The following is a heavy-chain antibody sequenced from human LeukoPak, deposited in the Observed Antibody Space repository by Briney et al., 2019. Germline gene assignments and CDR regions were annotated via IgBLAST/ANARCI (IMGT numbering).Heavy chain of an antibody. V-gene: IGHV1-8*01. J-gene: IGHJ4*02. Sequence: ASVKVSCKASGYTFTSYDINWVRQAPGQGLEWMGWMNPNSGNTGYAQKFQGRVTITRNTSISTAYMELSSLRSEDTAVYYCARAGLATYYDYVWGSYRPFDYWGQGTLVTVSS. D-gene: IGHD3-16*02. CDR3: ARAGLATYYDYVWGSYRPFDY. CDR1: GYTFTSYD. CDR2: MNPNSGNT.